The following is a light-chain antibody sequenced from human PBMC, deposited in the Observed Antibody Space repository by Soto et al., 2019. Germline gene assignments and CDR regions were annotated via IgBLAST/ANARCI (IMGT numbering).Light chain of an antibody. Sequence: DIQMTPSPSTLSASVGASATITCRASQSISSWLAWYQQKPGKAPKLLIYKASTLKSGVPSTFSGRGSGTEFTLTISSLQPDELATYDCKHYNSYPEAFGLGNKGEIK. V-gene: IGKV1-5*03. J-gene: IGKJ1*01. CDR1: QSISSW. CDR2: KAS. CDR3: KHYNSYPEA.